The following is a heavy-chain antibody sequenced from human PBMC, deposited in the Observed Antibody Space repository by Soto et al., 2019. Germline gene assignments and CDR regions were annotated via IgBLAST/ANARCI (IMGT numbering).Heavy chain of an antibody. J-gene: IGHJ6*02. V-gene: IGHV1-69*01. CDR1: GGSFSTFA. CDR2: IVPMFGTR. CDR3: ARAIGGLPGYNIDDHYGLGV. Sequence: QVQLVQSGAEVKKPGSSVKVSCKASGGSFSTFAFAWVRQAPGQGLEWMGGIVPMFGTRDYAQRFQGRVTFTTDASTSTAYMVLSSLTSEDTAVYYCARAIGGLPGYNIDDHYGLGVWGQGTTVTVSS. D-gene: IGHD1-1*01.